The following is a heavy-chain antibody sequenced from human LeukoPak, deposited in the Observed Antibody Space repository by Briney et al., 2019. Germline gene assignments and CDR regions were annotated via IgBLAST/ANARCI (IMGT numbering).Heavy chain of an antibody. CDR3: ARGHHLGYCSGGSCYSGYFQH. CDR1: GFTFSSYG. Sequence: PGGSLRLSCAASGFTFSSYGMHSVRQAPGKGLEWIGEINHSGSTNYNPSLKSRVTISVDTSKNQFSLKLSSVTAADTAVYYCARGHHLGYCSGGSCYSGYFQHWGQGTLVTVSS. V-gene: IGHV4-34*01. D-gene: IGHD2-15*01. CDR2: INHSGST. J-gene: IGHJ1*01.